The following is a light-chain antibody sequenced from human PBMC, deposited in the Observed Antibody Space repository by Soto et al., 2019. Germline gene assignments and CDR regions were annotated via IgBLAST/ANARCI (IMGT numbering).Light chain of an antibody. CDR3: QQSYSTPWT. CDR2: AAS. J-gene: IGKJ1*01. V-gene: IGKV1-39*01. CDR1: QSITTY. Sequence: EIQMTQSPSSLSASVGDRVTITCRTSQSITTYLNWYQQKPGKAPKLLVFAASNLLGGVPSRLSGSGSGTDFTLTISSLQPEDFATYYCQQSYSTPWTFGKGTKVEIK.